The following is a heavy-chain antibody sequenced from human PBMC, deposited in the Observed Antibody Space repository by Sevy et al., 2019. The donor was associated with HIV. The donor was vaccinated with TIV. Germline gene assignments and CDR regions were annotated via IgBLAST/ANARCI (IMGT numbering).Heavy chain of an antibody. CDR1: GFSLNTSEVG. Sequence: SGPTLVKPTQTLTLTCTFSGFSLNTSEVGVGWIRQPPGKALEWLILIYWNDDRRYSPSLKSRVTISRDTSKNQVLLTMTNMDPADTATYYCAHARLVGVQGRYYFDYWGQGTLVTVSS. J-gene: IGHJ4*02. V-gene: IGHV2-5*01. CDR3: AHARLVGVQGRYYFDY. D-gene: IGHD1-26*01. CDR2: IYWNDDR.